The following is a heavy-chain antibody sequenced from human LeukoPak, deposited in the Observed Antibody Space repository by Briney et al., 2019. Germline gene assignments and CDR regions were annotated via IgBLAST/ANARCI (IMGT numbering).Heavy chain of an antibody. CDR1: GGSISSYY. D-gene: IGHD6-19*01. V-gene: IGHV4-59*01. J-gene: IGHJ6*02. CDR3: ARAMGSSGWYLGGMDV. Sequence: PSETLSLTCTVSGGSISSYYWSWIRQPPGKGLEWIGYIYYSGSTNYNPSLKSRVTISVDTSKNQFSLKLSSVTAADTAVYYCARAMGSSGWYLGGMDVWGQGTTVTVSS. CDR2: IYYSGST.